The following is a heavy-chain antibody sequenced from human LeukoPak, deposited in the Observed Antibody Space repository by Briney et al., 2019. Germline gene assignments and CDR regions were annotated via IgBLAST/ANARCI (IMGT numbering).Heavy chain of an antibody. V-gene: IGHV1-2*06. D-gene: IGHD3-10*01. CDR3: VRDWEAFYGSGFDYNMDV. Sequence: ASVKVSCKSSGYSFTAYYIHWVRQAPGQGLEWMGRINPSTGGTNLAQKFQGRVTVTRDTSMSTVYMELSRLISGDTAVYYCVRDWEAFYGSGFDYNMDVWAQGTTVFVSS. J-gene: IGHJ6*01. CDR1: GYSFTAYY. CDR2: INPSTGGT.